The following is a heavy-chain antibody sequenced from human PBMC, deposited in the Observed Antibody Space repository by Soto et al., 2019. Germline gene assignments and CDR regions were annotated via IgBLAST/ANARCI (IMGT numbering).Heavy chain of an antibody. CDR1: GGTFSSYT. Sequence: QVQLVQSGAEVKKPGSSVKVSCKASGGTFSSYTISWVRQAPGQGLEWMGRIIPILGIANYAQKFQGRVTITADKSTSTAYMELSSLRSEDTAVYYCAGAIAVTANIDYWGQGTLVTVSS. CDR3: AGAIAVTANIDY. J-gene: IGHJ4*02. CDR2: IIPILGIA. V-gene: IGHV1-69*02. D-gene: IGHD2-21*02.